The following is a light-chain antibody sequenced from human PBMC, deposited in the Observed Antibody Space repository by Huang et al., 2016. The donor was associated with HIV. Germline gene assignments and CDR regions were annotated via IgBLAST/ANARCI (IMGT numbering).Light chain of an antibody. V-gene: IGKV3-15*01. CDR1: QSVSSN. J-gene: IGKJ1*01. Sequence: EIVMTQSPATLSVSPGERATISCRASQSVSSNLALYQQKPGQAPRLLIYAASTRATGIPARFSGSGSGTEFTLTISSLQSEDFAVYYCQQYNNWPRTFGQGTKVEIK. CDR3: QQYNNWPRT. CDR2: AAS.